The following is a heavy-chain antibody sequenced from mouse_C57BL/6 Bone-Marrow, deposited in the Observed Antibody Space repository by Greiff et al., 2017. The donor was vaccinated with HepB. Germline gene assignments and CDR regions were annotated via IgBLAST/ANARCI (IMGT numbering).Heavy chain of an antibody. CDR1: GFTFSDYG. V-gene: IGHV5-17*01. CDR3: AYNYYGGFAY. Sequence: EVKLVESGGGLVKPGGSLKLSCAASGFTFSDYGMHWVRQAPEKGLEWVAYISSGSSTIYYADTVKGGFTISRDNAKNTLFLQMTSLRSEDTAMYYCAYNYYGGFAYWGQGALVTVSA. CDR2: ISSGSSTI. D-gene: IGHD1-1*01. J-gene: IGHJ3*01.